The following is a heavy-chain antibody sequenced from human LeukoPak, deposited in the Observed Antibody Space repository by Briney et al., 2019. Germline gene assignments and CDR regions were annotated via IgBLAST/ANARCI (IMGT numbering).Heavy chain of an antibody. J-gene: IGHJ4*02. Sequence: PGGSLRISCAPSGFTFSGYWMSGVRQAPGKGLEWVANINLDGSVRHYVDSARGRFTISRDNARNSLYLQMNSLRAEDTALYYCATSDDSSGSDWGQGTLVTVSS. V-gene: IGHV3-7*01. CDR2: INLDGSVR. CDR1: GFTFSGYW. D-gene: IGHD3-22*01. CDR3: ATSDDSSGSD.